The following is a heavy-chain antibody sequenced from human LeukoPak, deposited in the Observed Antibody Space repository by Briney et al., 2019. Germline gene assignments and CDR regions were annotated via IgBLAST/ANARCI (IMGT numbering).Heavy chain of an antibody. CDR2: IYYSGST. V-gene: IGHV4-39*02. CDR1: GGSISSSSYY. D-gene: IGHD3-10*01. Sequence: SETLSLTCTVSGGSISSSSYYWGWIRQPPGKGLEWIGSIYYSGSTYYNPSLKSRVTISVDTSKNQFSLKMRSVTAADTAVYYCAREGRYWGQGTLVTVSS. J-gene: IGHJ4*02. CDR3: AREGRY.